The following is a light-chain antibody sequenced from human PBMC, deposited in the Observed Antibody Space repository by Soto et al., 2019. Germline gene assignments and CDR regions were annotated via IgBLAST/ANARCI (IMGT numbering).Light chain of an antibody. V-gene: IGKV1-39*01. CDR3: QQSYSTPQT. CDR2: AAS. Sequence: DIQMTQSPSSLSTSVGDRFTITCRASQSISSYLNWYQQKPGKAPKLLIYAASSLQSGVQSRFSGSGSGTDFTLTISSLQPEDFATYYCQQSYSTPQTFGQGTKV. CDR1: QSISSY. J-gene: IGKJ1*01.